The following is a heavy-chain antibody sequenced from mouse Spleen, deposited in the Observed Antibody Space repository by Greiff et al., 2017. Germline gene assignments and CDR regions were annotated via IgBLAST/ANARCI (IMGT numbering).Heavy chain of an antibody. CDR2: ISSGGSYT. Sequence: DVQLVESGGDLVKPGGSLKLSCAASGFTFSSYGMSWVRQTPDKRLEWVATISSGGSYTYYPDSVKGRFTISRDNAKNTLYLQMSSLKSEDTAMYYWARHTTVVAPFAYWGQGTLVTVSA. CDR3: ARHTTVVAPFAY. CDR1: GFTFSSYG. D-gene: IGHD1-1*01. V-gene: IGHV5-6*01. J-gene: IGHJ3*01.